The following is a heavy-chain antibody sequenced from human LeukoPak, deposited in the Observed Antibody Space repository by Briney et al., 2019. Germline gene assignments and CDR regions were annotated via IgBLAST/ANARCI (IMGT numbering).Heavy chain of an antibody. J-gene: IGHJ4*02. D-gene: IGHD3-10*01. CDR1: GFTFSDSA. CDR3: ARDIGEWFGERWAFDDY. V-gene: IGHV3-21*01. CDR2: ISSSGSYI. Sequence: GGSLRLSCAASGFTFSDSAIHWVRQAPGKGLEWVSSISSSGSYIYYADSVKGRFTISRDNAKNSLYLQMNSLRAEDTAVYYCARDIGEWFGERWAFDDYWGQGTLVTVSS.